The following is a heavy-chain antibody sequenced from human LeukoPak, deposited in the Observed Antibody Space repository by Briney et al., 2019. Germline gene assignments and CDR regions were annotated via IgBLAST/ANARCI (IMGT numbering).Heavy chain of an antibody. CDR2: MNPNSGNT. CDR1: GYTFTSYD. Sequence: ASVKVSCKASGYTFTSYDINWVRQATGQGLEWMGWMNPNSGNTGYAQKFQGRVTMTRNTSISTAYMELSSLRSEDTAVYYCARGVTVYSSSFHDYWGQGTLVTVSS. CDR3: ARGVTVYSSSFHDY. D-gene: IGHD6-6*01. J-gene: IGHJ4*02. V-gene: IGHV1-8*01.